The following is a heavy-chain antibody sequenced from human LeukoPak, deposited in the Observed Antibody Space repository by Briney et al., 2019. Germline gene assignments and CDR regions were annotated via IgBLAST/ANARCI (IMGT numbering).Heavy chain of an antibody. Sequence: PGGSLRLSCAASGSTFSSYGMHWVRQAPGKGLEWVAFIRYDGSNKYYADSVKGRFTISRDNSKNTLYLQMNSLRAEDTAVYYCAKDHTDFWSGYLYYYYYMDVWGKGTTVTVSS. CDR1: GSTFSSYG. CDR3: AKDHTDFWSGYLYYYYYMDV. J-gene: IGHJ6*03. D-gene: IGHD3-3*01. CDR2: IRYDGSNK. V-gene: IGHV3-30*02.